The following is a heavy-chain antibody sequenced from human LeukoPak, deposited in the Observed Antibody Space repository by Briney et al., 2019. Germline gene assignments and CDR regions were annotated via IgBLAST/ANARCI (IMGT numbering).Heavy chain of an antibody. Sequence: GGSLRLSCAASGFTFSDYWIHWVRQAPGKGLVWVSRINTDGSITNYADSVKGRFTISRDNSKNTLYLQMNSLRDEDTAVYFCARATTTRTRFDYWGQGTLVTVSS. CDR2: INTDGSIT. J-gene: IGHJ4*02. CDR1: GFTFSDYW. D-gene: IGHD4-17*01. CDR3: ARATTTRTRFDY. V-gene: IGHV3-74*01.